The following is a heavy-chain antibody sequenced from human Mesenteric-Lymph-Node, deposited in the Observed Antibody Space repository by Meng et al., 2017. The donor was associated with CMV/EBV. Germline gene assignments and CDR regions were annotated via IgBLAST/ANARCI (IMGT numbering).Heavy chain of an antibody. Sequence: GESLKISCKGSGYRFTTYWIGWVRQMPGKGLEWMGIIYPGDSDTRYSPAFQGQVTISADKSTSTAYLQWSSLKASDTAMYFCARHGISVEVGAPPEFDQWGQGTLVTVSS. J-gene: IGHJ4*02. D-gene: IGHD1-26*01. CDR1: GYRFTTYW. V-gene: IGHV5-51*01. CDR3: ARHGISVEVGAPPEFDQ. CDR2: IYPGDSDT.